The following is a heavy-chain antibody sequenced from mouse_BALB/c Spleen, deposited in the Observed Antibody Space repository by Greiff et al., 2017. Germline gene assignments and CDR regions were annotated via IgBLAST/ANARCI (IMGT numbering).Heavy chain of an antibody. J-gene: IGHJ4*01. Sequence: QVQLQQSGAELARPGASVKMSCKASGYTFTSYTMHWVKQRPGQGLEWIGYINPSSGYTNYNQKFKDKATLTADKSSSTAYMQLSSLTSEDSAVYYCARPHSYYYGSSPKLGSYAMDYWGQGTSVTVSS. CDR3: ARPHSYYYGSSPKLGSYAMDY. V-gene: IGHV1-4*01. CDR1: GYTFTSYT. CDR2: INPSSGYT. D-gene: IGHD1-1*01.